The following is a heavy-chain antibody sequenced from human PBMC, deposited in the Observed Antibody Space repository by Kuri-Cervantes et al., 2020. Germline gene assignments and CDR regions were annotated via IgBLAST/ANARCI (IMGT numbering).Heavy chain of an antibody. V-gene: IGHV3-9*01. CDR2: ISWNSGSI. J-gene: IGHJ3*02. D-gene: IGHD6-19*01. Sequence: SLKISCAASGFICDDYAMHWVRQAPEKGLEWVSGISWNSGSIGYADSVKGRFTISRDNAKNSLYLQMNSLRAEDTGLYYCAKDGYNSGGDAFDIWGQGTMVTVSS. CDR3: AKDGYNSGGDAFDI. CDR1: GFICDDYA.